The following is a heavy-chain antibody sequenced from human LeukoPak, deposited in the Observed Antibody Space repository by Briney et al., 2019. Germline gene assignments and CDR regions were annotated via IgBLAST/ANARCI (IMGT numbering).Heavy chain of an antibody. CDR1: GGSISSSSYY. V-gene: IGHV4-39*07. Sequence: PSETLSLTCTVSGGSISSSSYYWGWIRQPPGKGLEWIGSIYYSGSTYYNPSLKSRVTISVDTSKNQFSLKLSSVTAADTAVYYCARGRYYDSSGYPYFDYWGQGTLVTVSS. J-gene: IGHJ4*02. CDR2: IYYSGST. CDR3: ARGRYYDSSGYPYFDY. D-gene: IGHD3-22*01.